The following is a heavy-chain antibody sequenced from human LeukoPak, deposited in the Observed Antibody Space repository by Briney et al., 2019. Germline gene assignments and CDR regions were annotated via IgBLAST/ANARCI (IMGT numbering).Heavy chain of an antibody. D-gene: IGHD1-1*01. CDR3: AREVGAQLDLEPALDY. Sequence: SETLSLTCTVSGGSISSSSYYWGWIRQPPGKGLEWIGSIYYSGSTNYKPSLRSRVTISVDTSKNQFSLKMSSVTAADTAVYYCAREVGAQLDLEPALDYWGQGTLVTVSS. CDR2: IYYSGST. V-gene: IGHV4-39*07. J-gene: IGHJ4*02. CDR1: GGSISSSSYY.